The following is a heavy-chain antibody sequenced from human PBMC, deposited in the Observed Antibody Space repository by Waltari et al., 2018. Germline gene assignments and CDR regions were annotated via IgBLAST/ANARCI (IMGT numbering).Heavy chain of an antibody. V-gene: IGHV4-34*01. CDR1: GGSFSGYY. D-gene: IGHD3-10*01. Sequence: QVQLQQWGAGLLKPSETLSLTCDVYGGSFSGYYWSWIRQPPGKGLEWIGEINHSGSTNYNPSLKSRVTISVDTSKNQFSLKLSSVTAADTAVYYCARGSLCMDVWGQGTTVTVSS. CDR2: INHSGST. CDR3: ARGSLCMDV. J-gene: IGHJ6*02.